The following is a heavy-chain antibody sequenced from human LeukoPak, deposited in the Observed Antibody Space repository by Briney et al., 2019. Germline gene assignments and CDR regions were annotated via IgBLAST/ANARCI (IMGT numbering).Heavy chain of an antibody. V-gene: IGHV3-7*01. J-gene: IGHJ4*02. Sequence: PGGSLRLSCEVSGIALSSSYMSWVRQAPGKGLEWVANIKEDGSLKNYVDSVKGRFTISRDNSKNTLYLQMNSLRAEDTAVYYCARDLGSGWYPSLDYWGQGTLVTVSS. CDR1: GIALSSSY. D-gene: IGHD6-19*01. CDR2: IKEDGSLK. CDR3: ARDLGSGWYPSLDY.